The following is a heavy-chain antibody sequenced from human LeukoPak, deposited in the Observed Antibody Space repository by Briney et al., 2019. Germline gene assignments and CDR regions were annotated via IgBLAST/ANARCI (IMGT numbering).Heavy chain of an antibody. Sequence: GGSLRLSCAVSGFTFSSYGMHWVRQAPGKGLEWVAFIRYDGSNKYYADSVKGRFTISRDNSKNTLYLQMNSLRAEDTAVYYCALRRGYSGWYRFDYWGQGTLVTVSS. D-gene: IGHD6-19*01. V-gene: IGHV3-30*02. CDR1: GFTFSSYG. CDR3: ALRRGYSGWYRFDY. CDR2: IRYDGSNK. J-gene: IGHJ4*02.